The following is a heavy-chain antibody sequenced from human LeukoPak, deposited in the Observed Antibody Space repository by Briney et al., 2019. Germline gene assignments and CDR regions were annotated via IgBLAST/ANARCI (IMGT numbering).Heavy chain of an antibody. V-gene: IGHV3-21*01. CDR3: ASWDILTGPFDY. D-gene: IGHD3-9*01. CDR1: GFTFSSYS. CDR2: ISSSSSYI. Sequence: GGSLRLSCAASGFTFSSYSMNWVRQAPGKGLEWVSSISSSSSYIYYADSVKGRFAISRDNAKNSLYLQMNSLRAEDTAVHYCASWDILTGPFDYWGQGTLVTVSS. J-gene: IGHJ4*02.